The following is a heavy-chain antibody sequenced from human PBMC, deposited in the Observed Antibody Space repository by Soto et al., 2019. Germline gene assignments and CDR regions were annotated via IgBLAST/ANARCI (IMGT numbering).Heavy chain of an antibody. CDR2: TYYRSKWYY. CDR3: AKDHGYSLDY. CDR1: GDSVSIYSGA. Sequence: SQTLSLTCVISGDSVSIYSGAWNWIRQSPSRGLEWLGRTYYRSKWYYDYAESVKSRIIISVDTSKNQFSLQLNSVTPEDAAVYYCAKDHGYSLDYWGQGIQVTVSS. V-gene: IGHV6-1*01. J-gene: IGHJ4*02. D-gene: IGHD5-12*01.